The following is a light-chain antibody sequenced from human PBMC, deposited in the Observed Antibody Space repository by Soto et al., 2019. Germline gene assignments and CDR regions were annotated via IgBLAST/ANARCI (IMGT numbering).Light chain of an antibody. CDR3: LSADISGSYWV. CDR1: ALEKKY. CDR2: KDT. Sequence: SYELTQPPSVSVSLGQTAKITCSGDALEKKYAYWCQQKPGQFPILVMFKDTERPSGVPERFSASSSGTQVTLTISGVQAEDEADYYCLSADISGSYWVFGGGTKLTVL. J-gene: IGLJ3*02. V-gene: IGLV3-16*01.